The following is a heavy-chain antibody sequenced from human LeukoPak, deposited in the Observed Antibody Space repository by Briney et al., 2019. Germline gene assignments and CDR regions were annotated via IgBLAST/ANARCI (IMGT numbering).Heavy chain of an antibody. D-gene: IGHD4-17*01. V-gene: IGHV1-46*03. CDR3: SREHTVTRKYYPDY. Sequence: ASVKVSCKASGYTFTSYYMHWVRQAPGQGLEWMGIINHSGGSTSYAQKFQGRVTMTRDTSTSTVYMELSSLRYEDPVLYYWSREHTVTRKYYPDYWGQGTLVTVSS. CDR2: INHSGGST. J-gene: IGHJ4*02. CDR1: GYTFTSYY.